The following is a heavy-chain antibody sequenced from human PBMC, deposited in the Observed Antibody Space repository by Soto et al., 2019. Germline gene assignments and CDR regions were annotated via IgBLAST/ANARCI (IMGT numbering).Heavy chain of an antibody. J-gene: IGHJ5*02. CDR3: ARRHLAVAVSPWFDP. D-gene: IGHD6-19*01. V-gene: IGHV2-26*01. CDR2: IDSSGEK. Sequence: QVTLKESGPVLVKPTETLTLRCTVSGLSITDSEMGVSWIRQPPGQPLEWLAHIDSSGEKSYRTFLKSRLAISKDSSKSQIVLTMTNMDPADTATYYCARRHLAVAVSPWFDPWRQGTPVTVSS. CDR1: GLSITDSEMG.